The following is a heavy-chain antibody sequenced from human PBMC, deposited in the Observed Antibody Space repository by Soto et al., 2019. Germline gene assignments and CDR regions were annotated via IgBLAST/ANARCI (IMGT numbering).Heavy chain of an antibody. D-gene: IGHD6-19*01. Sequence: VHLVESGGGLVQPGGSLRLSCVASGFSLANYPMNWVRQTPGKGLEWISYSSPRGDTIYYADSVEGRFTISRDNARNSLSLHMSSLRDEASALYYCAKGPHTNVGWPYYFESWGQGVPVTVSS. J-gene: IGHJ4*02. CDR2: SSPRGDTI. CDR3: AKGPHTNVGWPYYFES. V-gene: IGHV3-48*02. CDR1: GFSLANYP.